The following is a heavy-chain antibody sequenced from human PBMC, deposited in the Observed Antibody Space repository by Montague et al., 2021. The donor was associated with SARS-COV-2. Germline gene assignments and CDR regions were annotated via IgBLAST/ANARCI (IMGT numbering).Heavy chain of an antibody. D-gene: IGHD6-13*01. Sequence: SGAEVKKPGGSLRLSCAASGFTFSTYPMHWVRQAPGKGLEWLVVISYDGSKKDYADSVKGRFTIFRDNSENMLYLQMNSLRAEDTAVYYCAKEQYSSSWSDFDYWGQGTVVAVSS. CDR3: AKEQYSSSWSDFDY. V-gene: IGHV3-30*04. CDR1: GFTFSTYP. J-gene: IGHJ4*02. CDR2: ISYDGSKK.